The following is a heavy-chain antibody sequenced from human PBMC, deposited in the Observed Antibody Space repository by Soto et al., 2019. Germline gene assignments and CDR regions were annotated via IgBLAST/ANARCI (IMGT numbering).Heavy chain of an antibody. V-gene: IGHV3-23*01. CDR3: VKDRGLERRGAVVI. CDR2: ISGSGDST. Sequence: EGQLLESGGNLIQPGGSLRLSCAASGFTFSSCAMSWVRQAPGKGLEWVSGISGSGDSTFYADSVKGRYAISRDNSKNTVFLQMNSLRAEDTAVYYCVKDRGLERRGAVVIWGQGTMVTVSS. D-gene: IGHD1-1*01. CDR1: GFTFSSCA. J-gene: IGHJ3*02.